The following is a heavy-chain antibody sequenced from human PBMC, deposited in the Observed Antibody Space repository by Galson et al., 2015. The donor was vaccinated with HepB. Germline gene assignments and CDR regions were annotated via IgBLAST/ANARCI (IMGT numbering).Heavy chain of an antibody. J-gene: IGHJ6*02. Sequence: QSGAEVKKPGESLKISCKGSGYSFTSSWIGWVRQMPGKGLEWMGIIYPGDSATRYSPSFQGQVTISADKSISTAYLQWSSLKASDTAMYYCARQGRTNYYYYYGMDVWGQGTTVTVSS. D-gene: IGHD1-14*01. V-gene: IGHV5-51*01. CDR3: ARQGRTNYYYYYGMDV. CDR1: GYSFTSSW. CDR2: IYPGDSAT.